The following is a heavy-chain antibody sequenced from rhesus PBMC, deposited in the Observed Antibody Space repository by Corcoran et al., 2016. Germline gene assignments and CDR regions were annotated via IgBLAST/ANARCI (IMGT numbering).Heavy chain of an antibody. J-gene: IGHJ4*01. V-gene: IGHV4-147*01. D-gene: IGHD1-20*01. CDR1: GGSIRANW. CDR3: ALPGNNGAFDY. CDR2: ISGISGST. Sequence: QLQLQESGPGLVKPSETLSLTCAVSGGSIRANWWTWIRPPPGKGLEWIGRISGISGSTSYNPSLKSRLTISTDTAKNQFSLKLSSVTAADTAVYYCALPGNNGAFDYWGQGVLVTVSS.